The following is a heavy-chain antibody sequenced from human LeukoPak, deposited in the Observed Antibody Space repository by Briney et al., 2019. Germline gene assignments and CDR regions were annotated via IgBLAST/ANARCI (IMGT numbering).Heavy chain of an antibody. CDR2: ITGSGDRT. Sequence: GGTLRLSCVASGFTFTTYGMNWVRQAPGKGLEWVSGITGSGDRTYYADSVKGRFTISRDNAKNSLYLQMNSLRAEDTAVYYCARGLSPYYYYYMDVWGKGTTVTVSS. V-gene: IGHV3-23*01. CDR3: ARGLSPYYYYYMDV. CDR1: GFTFTTYG. J-gene: IGHJ6*03.